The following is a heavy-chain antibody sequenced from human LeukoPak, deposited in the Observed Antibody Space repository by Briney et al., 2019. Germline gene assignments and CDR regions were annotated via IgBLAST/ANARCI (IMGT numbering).Heavy chain of an antibody. CDR1: GYTFTSYG. D-gene: IGHD3-9*01. Sequence: ASVKVSCKASGYTFTSYGISWVRQAPGQGLEWMGWISAYNGNTNYAQKLQGRVTMTTDTSTSTAYMELRSLRSDDTAVYYCARGYDTLTGYSDLDYWGQGTLVTVSS. CDR2: ISAYNGNT. J-gene: IGHJ4*02. V-gene: IGHV1-18*01. CDR3: ARGYDTLTGYSDLDY.